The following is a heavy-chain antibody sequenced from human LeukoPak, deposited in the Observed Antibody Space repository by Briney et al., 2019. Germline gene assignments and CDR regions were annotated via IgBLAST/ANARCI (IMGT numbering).Heavy chain of an antibody. CDR2: IYTSGST. D-gene: IGHD3-3*01. V-gene: IGHV4-4*07. J-gene: IGHJ4*02. Sequence: SETLSLTCTVSGGSISSYYWSWIRQPAGKGLEGIGRIYTSGSTNYNPSLNSRVTMSVDTSKNQFSLKLSSVTAADTAVYYCASGFLEWFDYWGQGTLVTVSS. CDR1: GGSISSYY. CDR3: ASGFLEWFDY.